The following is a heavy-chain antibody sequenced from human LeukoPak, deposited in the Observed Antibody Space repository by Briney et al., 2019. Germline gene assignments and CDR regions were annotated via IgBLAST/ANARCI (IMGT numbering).Heavy chain of an antibody. V-gene: IGHV4-34*01. Sequence: SETLSLTCAVYGGSFSGYYWSWIRQPPGKGLEWIGSIYYSGSTYYNPSLKSRVTISVDTSKNQFSLKLSSVTAADTAVYYCAREGGGYSYGYWGQGTLVTVSP. D-gene: IGHD5-18*01. CDR1: GGSFSGYY. CDR3: AREGGGYSYGY. J-gene: IGHJ4*02. CDR2: IYYSGST.